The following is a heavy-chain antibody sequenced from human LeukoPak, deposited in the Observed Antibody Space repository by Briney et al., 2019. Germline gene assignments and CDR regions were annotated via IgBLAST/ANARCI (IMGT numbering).Heavy chain of an antibody. CDR1: GYSFTSNW. CDR2: IDPSDSYT. CDR3: ARQPEGTWFDP. Sequence: GESLRISCKSSGYSFTSNWVSWGRQMSGEGLEWMGRIDPSDSYTNYSPSFQGHVTISADKSISTAYPQWSSLKASDTAMYYCARQPEGTWFDPWGQGTLVTVSS. J-gene: IGHJ5*02. D-gene: IGHD1-1*01. V-gene: IGHV5-10-1*01.